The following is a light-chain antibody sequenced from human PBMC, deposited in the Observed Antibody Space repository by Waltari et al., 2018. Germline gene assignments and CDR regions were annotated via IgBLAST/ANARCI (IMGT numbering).Light chain of an antibody. CDR2: EAS. CDR3: QQRFSWPPT. V-gene: IGKV3-11*01. Sequence: VVTQSPATLSLSPGERATLPCTASESVRNPLAWYQQKPGQGPRLLIYEASNRATSIPARFSGSGSGTDFTLTINNVEPEDFALYFCQQRFSWPPTFGGGTKVDI. J-gene: IGKJ4*01. CDR1: ESVRNP.